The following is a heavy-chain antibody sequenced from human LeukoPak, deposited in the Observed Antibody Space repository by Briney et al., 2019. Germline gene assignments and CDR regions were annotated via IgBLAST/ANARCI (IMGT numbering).Heavy chain of an antibody. Sequence: GGSLRLSCAASGFTFSSDSMNWVRQAPGKVLEWVSYISSSSSTILYQYYFQGRFTISRDNAKHSLDLQMNSPRDKDTAVYYCASEVRYFDLYFDYWGQGTLVTVSS. CDR2: ISSSSSTI. V-gene: IGHV3-48*02. CDR3: ASEVRYFDLYFDY. CDR1: GFTFSSDS. D-gene: IGHD3-9*01. J-gene: IGHJ4*02.